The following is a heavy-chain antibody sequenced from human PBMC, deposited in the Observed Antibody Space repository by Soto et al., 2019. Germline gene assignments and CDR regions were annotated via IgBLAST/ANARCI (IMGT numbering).Heavy chain of an antibody. V-gene: IGHV1-69*13. CDR3: ASLEMATSETFDY. CDR1: GGTFSSYA. CDR2: IIPIFGTA. D-gene: IGHD5-12*01. J-gene: IGHJ4*02. Sequence: ASVKVTCKASGGTFSSYAISWVRQAPGQGLEWMGGIIPIFGTANYAQKFQGRVTITADESTSTAYMELSSLRSEDTAVYYCASLEMATSETFDYWGQGTLVTVSS.